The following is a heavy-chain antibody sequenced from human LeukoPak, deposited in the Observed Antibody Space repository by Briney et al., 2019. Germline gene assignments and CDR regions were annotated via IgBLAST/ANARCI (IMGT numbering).Heavy chain of an antibody. Sequence: ASVTVSCKASGYTFTGYYIHWVRQAPGQGLEWMGWINPYSGGTNYAQKFQGRVTMTRDTSISTAYMELSRLRSDDTAVYYCARDPRYYYDSSGYYPFDYWGQGTLVTVSS. CDR3: ARDPRYYYDSSGYYPFDY. CDR1: GYTFTGYY. D-gene: IGHD3-22*01. J-gene: IGHJ4*02. V-gene: IGHV1-2*02. CDR2: INPYSGGT.